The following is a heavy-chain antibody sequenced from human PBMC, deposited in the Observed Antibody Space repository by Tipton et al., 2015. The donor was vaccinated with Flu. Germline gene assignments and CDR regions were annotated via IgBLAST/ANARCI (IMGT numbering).Heavy chain of an antibody. CDR1: GGSISSCY. CDR2: IYYSGST. CDR3: AGRSYSSSILGGDWYFDL. V-gene: IGHV4-59*08. D-gene: IGHD6-6*01. Sequence: TLSLTCTVSGGSISSCYWSWIRQPPGKGLEWIGYIYYSGSTNYNPSLKSRVTISVDTSKNQFSLKLSSVTAADTAVYYCAGRSYSSSILGGDWYFDLWGRGTLVTVSS. J-gene: IGHJ2*01.